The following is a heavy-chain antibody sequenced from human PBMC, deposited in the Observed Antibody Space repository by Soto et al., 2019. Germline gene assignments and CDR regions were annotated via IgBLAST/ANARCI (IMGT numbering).Heavy chain of an antibody. CDR1: VYTVTSYG. J-gene: IGHJ3*02. CDR2: ISAYNGNT. Sequence: SVKVSCKASVYTVTSYGISWVRQAPGQGLEWMGWISAYNGNTNYAQKLQGRVTMTTDTYTSTAYMELRSLRSAATAVYYCAGEGRIERGAFDIWGQGTMVTVSS. V-gene: IGHV1-18*04. D-gene: IGHD2-15*01. CDR3: AGEGRIERGAFDI.